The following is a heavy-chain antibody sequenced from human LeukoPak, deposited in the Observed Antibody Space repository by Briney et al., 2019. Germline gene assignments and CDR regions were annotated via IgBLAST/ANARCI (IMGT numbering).Heavy chain of an antibody. V-gene: IGHV4-39*07. D-gene: IGHD1-26*01. CDR3: AAAGGGLIVGATYGYFDY. J-gene: IGHJ4*02. Sequence: SETLSLTCTVSGDSISSSSDYWGWIRQPPGEGLEWIGIIYYTGSTYSNPSLKSRVTISVDTSKNQFSLKLSSVTAADTAVYYCAAAGGGLIVGATYGYFDYWGQGTLVTVSS. CDR1: GDSISSSSDY. CDR2: IYYTGST.